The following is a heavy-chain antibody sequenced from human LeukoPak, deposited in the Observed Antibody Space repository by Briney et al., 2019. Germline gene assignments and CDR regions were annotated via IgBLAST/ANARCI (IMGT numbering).Heavy chain of an antibody. J-gene: IGHJ6*03. CDR3: ASTCPGTLSYFFYYMDV. V-gene: IGHV3-33*01. CDR1: GIDFSYCG. CDR2: IWFDGTNK. Sequence: PGVSLRLSCAASGIDFSYCGMNWVRQAPGKGPEWVSAIWFDGTNKYYADSVKGRFSISRDNSKNTLYLQMNSLRAEDTAIYYCASTCPGTLSYFFYYMDVWGKGTMVTVSS. D-gene: IGHD3-10*02.